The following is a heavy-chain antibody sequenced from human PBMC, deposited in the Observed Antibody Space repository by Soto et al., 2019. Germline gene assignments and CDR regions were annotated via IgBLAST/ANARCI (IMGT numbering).Heavy chain of an antibody. CDR2: MSGSGGGT. J-gene: IGHJ4*02. CDR3: AKPPEVAAARGFFDY. V-gene: IGHV3-23*01. Sequence: EVQSLESGGGLVQPGGSPRLSCAASGFAFSNYAMSWVRQAPGKGLEWVSVMSGSGGGTFYADSVKGRFTISRDNSRNTLYLQMNSLRAEDTAVYYCAKPPEVAAARGFFDYWGQGTLVTVSS. D-gene: IGHD2-15*01. CDR1: GFAFSNYA.